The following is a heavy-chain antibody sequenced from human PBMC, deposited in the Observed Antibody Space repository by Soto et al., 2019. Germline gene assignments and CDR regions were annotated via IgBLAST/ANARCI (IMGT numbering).Heavy chain of an antibody. CDR2: IYYSGST. Sequence: SETLSLTCTVSGGSISSYYWSWIRQPPGKGLEWIGYIYYSGSTNYNPSLKSRVTISVDTSKNQFSLKLSSVTAADTAVYYCARTVGLGYCSGGSCYPHFDYWGQGTLVTVSS. CDR3: ARTVGLGYCSGGSCYPHFDY. J-gene: IGHJ4*02. D-gene: IGHD2-15*01. CDR1: GGSISSYY. V-gene: IGHV4-59*01.